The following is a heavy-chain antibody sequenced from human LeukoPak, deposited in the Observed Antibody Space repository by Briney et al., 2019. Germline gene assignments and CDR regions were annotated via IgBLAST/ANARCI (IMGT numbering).Heavy chain of an antibody. CDR3: AREGYCSGGSCHGLDP. V-gene: IGHV7-4-1*02. CDR1: GYTFTGYY. Sequence: ASVKVSCKASGYTFTGYYMHWVRQAPGQGLEWMGWINTNTGNPTYAQGFTGRFVFSLDTSVSTAYLQISSLKAEDTAVYYCAREGYCSGGSCHGLDPWGQGTLVTVSS. J-gene: IGHJ5*02. D-gene: IGHD2-15*01. CDR2: INTNTGNP.